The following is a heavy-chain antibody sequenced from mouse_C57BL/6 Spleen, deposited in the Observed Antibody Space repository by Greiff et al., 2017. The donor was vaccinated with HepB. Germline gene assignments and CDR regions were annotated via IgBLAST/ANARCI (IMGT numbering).Heavy chain of an antibody. J-gene: IGHJ4*01. CDR1: GYTFTSYG. Sequence: VKLMESGAELARPGASVKLSCKASGYTFTSYGISWVKQRTGQGLEWIGEIYPRSGNTYYNEKFKGKATLTADKSSSTAYMELRSLTSEDSAVYFCANYDYDGYAMDYWGQGTSVTVSS. V-gene: IGHV1-81*01. D-gene: IGHD2-4*01. CDR2: IYPRSGNT. CDR3: ANYDYDGYAMDY.